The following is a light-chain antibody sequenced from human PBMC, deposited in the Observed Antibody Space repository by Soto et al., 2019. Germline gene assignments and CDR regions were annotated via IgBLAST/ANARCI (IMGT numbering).Light chain of an antibody. CDR1: QSVSSY. CDR2: DAS. Sequence: EIVLTQSPATLSLSPGERDTLSCRASQSVSSYLAWYQQKPGQAPRLLIYDASNRATGIPARFSGSGSGTDFTRTISSLEPENFAVYYCQQRSTWPPVYTFDQGTKLEIK. CDR3: QQRSTWPPVYT. V-gene: IGKV3-11*01. J-gene: IGKJ2*01.